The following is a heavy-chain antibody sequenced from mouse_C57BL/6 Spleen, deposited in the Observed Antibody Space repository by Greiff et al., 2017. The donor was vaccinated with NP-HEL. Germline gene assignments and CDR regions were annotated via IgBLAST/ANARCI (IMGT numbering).Heavy chain of an antibody. D-gene: IGHD2-4*01. CDR1: GYTFTEYT. Sequence: VQLQESGAELVKPGASVKLSCKASGYTFTEYTIHWVKQRSGQGLEWIGWFYPGSGSIKYNEKFKDKATLHADKSSSTVYMELSRLTSEDAAVYFFARHEGYDYDGSWFAYWGQGTLVTVSA. CDR3: ARHEGYDYDGSWFAY. CDR2: FYPGSGSI. J-gene: IGHJ3*01. V-gene: IGHV1-62-2*01.